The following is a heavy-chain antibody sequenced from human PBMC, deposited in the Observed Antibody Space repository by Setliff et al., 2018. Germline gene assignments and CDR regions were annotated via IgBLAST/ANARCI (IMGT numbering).Heavy chain of an antibody. CDR3: AKDSSGWPRSLISYFQH. CDR2: ISGSGGST. CDR1: GFTFSSYA. V-gene: IGHV3-23*01. J-gene: IGHJ1*01. Sequence: RLSCAASGFTFSSYAMSWVRQAPGKGLEWVSAISGSGGSTYYADSVKGRFTISRDNSKNTLYLQMNSLRAEDTAVYYCAKDSSGWPRSLISYFQHWGQGTLVTVSS. D-gene: IGHD6-19*01.